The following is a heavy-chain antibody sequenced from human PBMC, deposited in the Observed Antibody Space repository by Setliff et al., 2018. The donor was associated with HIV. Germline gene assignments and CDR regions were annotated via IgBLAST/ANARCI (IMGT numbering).Heavy chain of an antibody. J-gene: IGHJ4*02. Sequence: PSETLSLTCTVSDASITDYHWTWIRQASGKGLEWIGYIYYGEYTRYNPSLKSRVTTSVDTSKNQFSLRLSSVTATDTALYYCARGRFHRLHRPYSGSGSLGIQYFDYWGQGTLVTVSS. CDR2: IYYGEYT. CDR3: ARGRFHRLHRPYSGSGSLGIQYFDY. CDR1: DASITDYH. D-gene: IGHD3-10*01. V-gene: IGHV4-59*12.